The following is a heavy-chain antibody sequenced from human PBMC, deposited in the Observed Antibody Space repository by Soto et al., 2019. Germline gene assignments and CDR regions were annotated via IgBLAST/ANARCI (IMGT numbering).Heavy chain of an antibody. CDR1: GFTFSSYA. D-gene: IGHD2-8*01. Sequence: PGGSLRLSCAASGFTFSSYAMHWVRQAAGKGLEWVAVISYDGSNKYYADSVKGRFTISRDNTKNTLYLQMNSLRAEDTAVYYCARAHLKIVLMVYAIDDYWGQGTLVTVSS. CDR2: ISYDGSNK. J-gene: IGHJ4*02. V-gene: IGHV3-30-3*01. CDR3: ARAHLKIVLMVYAIDDY.